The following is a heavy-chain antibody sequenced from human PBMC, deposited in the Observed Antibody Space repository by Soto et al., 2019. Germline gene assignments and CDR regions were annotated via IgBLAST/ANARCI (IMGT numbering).Heavy chain of an antibody. Sequence: QVQLVQPGAEVKKPGASVKVSCKASGYTFTSYDIKWVRQATGQGLEWMGWMNPNSGSTAYAQKFQGRVTMIRNTSISTAYMELSSLRSEDTAVYYCARERGAFDIWGQGTMVTVSS. J-gene: IGHJ3*02. V-gene: IGHV1-8*01. CDR3: ARERGAFDI. CDR2: MNPNSGST. CDR1: GYTFTSYD.